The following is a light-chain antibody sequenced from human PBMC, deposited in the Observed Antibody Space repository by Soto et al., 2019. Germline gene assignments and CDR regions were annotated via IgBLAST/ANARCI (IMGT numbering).Light chain of an antibody. J-gene: IGKJ1*01. V-gene: IGKV3-15*01. CDR3: QQYANWPKT. CDR2: GAF. CDR1: QSVSSN. Sequence: RTQSPFTLSASVGERITITCRASQSVSSNLAWYQQKPGQAPSLLIYGAFTRATGIPARFSGTGSGTEFTLTISSLQSEDLAVYYCQQYANWPKTFGQGTKVDI.